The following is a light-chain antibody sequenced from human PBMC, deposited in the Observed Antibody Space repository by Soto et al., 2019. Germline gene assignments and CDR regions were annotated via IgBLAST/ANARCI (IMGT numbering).Light chain of an antibody. Sequence: DIVVTRSPDSLAVSLGERASINCKSSQSLLYSSNNRNYLAWYQHKPGQPPKLLIYWASTRESGVPDRFSGSGSGTDFTLTITSLQAEDVAVYYCQQYYTTPTFGQGTKVEIK. CDR3: QQYYTTPT. J-gene: IGKJ1*01. V-gene: IGKV4-1*01. CDR2: WAS. CDR1: QSLLYSSNNRNY.